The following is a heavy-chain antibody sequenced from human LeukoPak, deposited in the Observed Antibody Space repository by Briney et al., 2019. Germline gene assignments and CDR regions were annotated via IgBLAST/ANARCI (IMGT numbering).Heavy chain of an antibody. V-gene: IGHV4-61*02. Sequence: PSQTLSLTCTVSGGSISSGSYYWSWIRQPAGKGLEWIGRIYTGGSTNYNPSLKSRVTISVDTSKNQFSLKLSSVTAADTAVYYCARDKGNGMDVWGQGTTVTVSS. J-gene: IGHJ6*02. CDR2: IYTGGST. CDR3: ARDKGNGMDV. CDR1: GGSISSGSYY.